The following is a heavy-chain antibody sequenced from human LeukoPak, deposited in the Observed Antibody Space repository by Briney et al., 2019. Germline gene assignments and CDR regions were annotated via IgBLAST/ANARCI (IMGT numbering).Heavy chain of an antibody. J-gene: IGHJ4*02. D-gene: IGHD3-22*01. Sequence: GGSLRLSCAASGFTFSSYSMNWVRQAPGKGLEWGSSISSSSSYIYYADSVKGRFTISRDNAKNSLYLQMNSLRAEDTAVYYCARDPSAGYYDSSGYLFDYWGQGTLVTVSS. CDR1: GFTFSSYS. CDR3: ARDPSAGYYDSSGYLFDY. V-gene: IGHV3-21*01. CDR2: ISSSSSYI.